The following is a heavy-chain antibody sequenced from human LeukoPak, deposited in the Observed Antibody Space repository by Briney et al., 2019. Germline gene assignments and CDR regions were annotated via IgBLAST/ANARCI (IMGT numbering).Heavy chain of an antibody. J-gene: IGHJ4*02. V-gene: IGHV3-7*03. CDR3: AREESYSGSSYFDY. D-gene: IGHD1-26*01. Sequence: GGSLRLSCAASGITFSRFWMSWVRQAPGKGLQWVANINQDGSEKHYVDSVKGRFTISRDNAENSLYLQMNSLRAEDTAVYYCAREESYSGSSYFDYWGQGTLVTVPS. CDR2: INQDGSEK. CDR1: GITFSRFW.